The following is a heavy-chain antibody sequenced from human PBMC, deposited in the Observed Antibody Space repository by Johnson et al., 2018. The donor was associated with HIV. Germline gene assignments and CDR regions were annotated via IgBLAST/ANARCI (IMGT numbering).Heavy chain of an antibody. J-gene: IGHJ3*02. CDR2: IGTAGDT. CDR3: MVAPRPGDVFDI. V-gene: IGHV3-13*01. Sequence: VQLVESGGGLVQPGGSLRLSCAASGFTFSSYDMHWVRQATGKGLEWVSAIGTAGDTYYPGSVKGRFTISRDNSKNTLYLQMNSLRVEDTALYYCMVAPRPGDVFDIWGQGTMVVVSS. CDR1: GFTFSSYD. D-gene: IGHD2-8*01.